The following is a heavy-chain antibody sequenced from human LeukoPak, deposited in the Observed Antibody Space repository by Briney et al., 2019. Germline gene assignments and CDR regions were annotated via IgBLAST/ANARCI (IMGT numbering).Heavy chain of an antibody. D-gene: IGHD1-26*01. J-gene: IGHJ3*02. CDR1: GYSFTDYY. CDR3: AGHSGRHYLDAFDI. V-gene: IGHV1-2*02. CDR2: INPNSGGT. Sequence: GASVKVSCKASGYSFTDYYIHWVRQAPGQGLEWMGWINPNSGGTDYAQKFQGRVTMTRDTSISTAYMELSRLRSDDMAVYYCAGHSGRHYLDAFDIWGQGTMVTVSS.